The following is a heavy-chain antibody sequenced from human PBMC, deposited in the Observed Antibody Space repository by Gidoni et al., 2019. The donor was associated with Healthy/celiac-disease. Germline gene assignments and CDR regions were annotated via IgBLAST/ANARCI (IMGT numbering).Heavy chain of an antibody. CDR3: ARGNYYDSSGSPDAFDI. J-gene: IGHJ3*02. CDR1: GFTLSSSG. D-gene: IGHD3-22*01. Sequence: QVQLLASGGGVGSTGRSLRHSCSGYGFTLSSSGMHLIRPAPGKGVWWVADIWYDGSNKYYADSVKGRFTISRDKSKNTMYLQMNSLRAEDTAVYYCARGNYYDSSGSPDAFDIWGQGTMVTVSS. CDR2: IWYDGSNK. V-gene: IGHV3-33*01.